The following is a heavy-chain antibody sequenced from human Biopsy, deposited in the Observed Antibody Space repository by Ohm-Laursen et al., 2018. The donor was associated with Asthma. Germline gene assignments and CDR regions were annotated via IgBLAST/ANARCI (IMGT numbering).Heavy chain of an antibody. CDR2: VYYSGST. J-gene: IGHJ4*02. Sequence: SDTLSLTWIVSGGSINNFYWSWNRQPPGKGLESIGHVYYSGSTNYNPSLKSRVTIPIDASKNQFSLKLTSVTAADTAVYYCARGVDRVTGLLDHFDSWGQGTLVTVSS. CDR3: ARGVDRVTGLLDHFDS. D-gene: IGHD2-21*02. CDR1: GGSINNFY. V-gene: IGHV4-59*07.